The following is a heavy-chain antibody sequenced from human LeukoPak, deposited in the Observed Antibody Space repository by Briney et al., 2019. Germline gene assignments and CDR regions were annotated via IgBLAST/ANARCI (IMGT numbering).Heavy chain of an antibody. D-gene: IGHD3-10*01. CDR3: AKDSSSGPLDY. Sequence: GGSLRLSCAASGFTFSGSAMHWVRQASGKGLEWVSLISWDGGSTYYADSVKGRFTISRDNSKNSLYLQMNSLRAEDTALYYCAKDSSSGPLDYWGQGTLVTVSS. J-gene: IGHJ4*02. V-gene: IGHV3-43D*03. CDR1: GFTFSGSA. CDR2: ISWDGGST.